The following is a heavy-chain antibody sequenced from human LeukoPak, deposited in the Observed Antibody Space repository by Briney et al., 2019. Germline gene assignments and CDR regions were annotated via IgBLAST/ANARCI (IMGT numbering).Heavy chain of an antibody. D-gene: IGHD4-23*01. Sequence: GGSLRLSCAASEFSVGSNYMTWVRQAPGKGLEWVSLIYSGGSTYYADSVKGRFTISRDNSKNTLYLQMNSLRAEDTAVYYCAKDQVPYGGNTVFDYWGQGTLVTVSS. CDR1: EFSVGSNY. V-gene: IGHV3-66*01. CDR2: IYSGGST. CDR3: AKDQVPYGGNTVFDY. J-gene: IGHJ4*02.